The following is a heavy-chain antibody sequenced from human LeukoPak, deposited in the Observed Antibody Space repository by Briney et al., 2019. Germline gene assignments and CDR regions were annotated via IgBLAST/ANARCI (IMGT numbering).Heavy chain of an antibody. CDR3: ARDRGLSMVYATTDY. V-gene: IGHV7-4-1*02. J-gene: IGHJ4*02. CDR1: GYTFSDYY. Sequence: ASVEVSCKASGYTFSDYYIHWVRQAPGQGLEWMGWINTNTGNPTYAQGFTGRFVFSLDTSVSTAYLQISSLKAEDTAVYYCARDRGLSMVYATTDYWGQGTLVTVSS. D-gene: IGHD2-8*01. CDR2: INTNTGNP.